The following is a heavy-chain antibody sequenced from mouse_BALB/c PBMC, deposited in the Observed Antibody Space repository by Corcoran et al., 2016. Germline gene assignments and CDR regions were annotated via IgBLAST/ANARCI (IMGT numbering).Heavy chain of an antibody. Sequence: QVQLQQSGPELVKPGASVKISCKASGYSFTSYYIHWVKQRPGQGLEWIGWIFPGSGNTKYNEKFKGKATLTADSSSSTDYMQLSSLTSEDSAVYFCASNYYDYEGFAYWGQGTLVTVSA. J-gene: IGHJ3*01. CDR2: IFPGSGNT. V-gene: IGHV1-66*01. D-gene: IGHD2-4*01. CDR1: GYSFTSYY. CDR3: ASNYYDYEGFAY.